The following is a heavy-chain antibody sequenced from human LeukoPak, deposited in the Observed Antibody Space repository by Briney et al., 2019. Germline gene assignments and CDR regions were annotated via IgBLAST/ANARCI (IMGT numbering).Heavy chain of an antibody. J-gene: IGHJ4*02. CDR2: ISGDGGST. CDR1: GFTFSNYG. CDR3: AKDRGSGYFDY. D-gene: IGHD2-15*01. V-gene: IGHV3-43*02. Sequence: GGSLRLSCAASGFTFSNYGMHWVRQAPGKGLEWVSLISGDGGSTYYADSVKGRFTISRDNSKNSLYLQMNSLRTEDTALYYCAKDRGSGYFDYWGQGTLVTVSS.